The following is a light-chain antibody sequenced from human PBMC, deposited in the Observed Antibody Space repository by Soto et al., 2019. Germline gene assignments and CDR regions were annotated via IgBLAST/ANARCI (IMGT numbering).Light chain of an antibody. CDR1: QSINRW. J-gene: IGKJ1*01. Sequence: IPMTQSPSTLSASIGDTVTITCRASQSINRWLAWYQQKPGEAPKLLIYDASSLESGVPSRFSGTGSGTEFTLIISSLQPDDFATYYCQQYGSYWTFGQGTKVELK. CDR2: DAS. CDR3: QQYGSYWT. V-gene: IGKV1-5*01.